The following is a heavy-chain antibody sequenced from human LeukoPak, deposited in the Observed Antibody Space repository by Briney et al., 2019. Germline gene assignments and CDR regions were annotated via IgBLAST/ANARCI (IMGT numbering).Heavy chain of an antibody. J-gene: IGHJ4*02. CDR2: ISYSGTT. CDR3: ARGLPYSISDY. Sequence: SETLSLTCTVSGGSISSYYWSWIRQPPGKGLEWIGYISYSGTTNYNPSLKSRVTISVDTSKNQFSLKLSSVTAADTAVYYCARGLPYSISDYWGQGTLVSVSS. V-gene: IGHV4-59*08. D-gene: IGHD6-13*01. CDR1: GGSISSYY.